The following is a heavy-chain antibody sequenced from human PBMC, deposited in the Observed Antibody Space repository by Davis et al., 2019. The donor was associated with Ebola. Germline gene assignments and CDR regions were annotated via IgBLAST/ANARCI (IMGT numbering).Heavy chain of an antibody. CDR3: AWDSDRVRT. V-gene: IGHV3-30*04. D-gene: IGHD3-22*01. J-gene: IGHJ4*02. CDR1: GFTFRSYV. CDR2: ISYDGSNK. Sequence: PGGSLRLSCAASGFTFRSYVMHWVRQAPGKGLEWVAVISYDGSNKYYADSVKGRLTISRDNSQNTLYLQMNSLSAEDTAVYYCAWDSDRVRTWGQGTLVTVSS.